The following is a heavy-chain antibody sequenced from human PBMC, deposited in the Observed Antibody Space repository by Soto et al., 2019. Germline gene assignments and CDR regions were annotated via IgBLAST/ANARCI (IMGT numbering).Heavy chain of an antibody. V-gene: IGHV3-74*01. CDR1: GFTFSSNW. J-gene: IGHJ4*01. D-gene: IGHD6-25*01. Sequence: GGSLRLSCAASGFTFSSNWMHWVRQGPGKGLVWVSRIDNDGSSRDYADSVKGRFTISRDNAKNTLYLEMSSLRAEDTAVYYCARGLNKAALSFEYWGQGTLVTVS. CDR3: ARGLNKAALSFEY. CDR2: IDNDGSSR.